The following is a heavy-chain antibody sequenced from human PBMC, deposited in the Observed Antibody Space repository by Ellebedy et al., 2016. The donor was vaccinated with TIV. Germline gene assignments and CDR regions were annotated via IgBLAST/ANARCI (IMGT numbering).Heavy chain of an antibody. Sequence: SETLSLXXTVSGGSISSGDYYWSWIRQPPGKGLEWIGEINHSGSTNYNPSLKSRVTISVDTSKNQFSLKLSSVTAADTAVYYCARGVYSNYTPRFDPWGQGTLVTVSS. CDR2: INHSGST. CDR1: GGSISSGDYY. V-gene: IGHV4-39*07. D-gene: IGHD4-11*01. J-gene: IGHJ5*02. CDR3: ARGVYSNYTPRFDP.